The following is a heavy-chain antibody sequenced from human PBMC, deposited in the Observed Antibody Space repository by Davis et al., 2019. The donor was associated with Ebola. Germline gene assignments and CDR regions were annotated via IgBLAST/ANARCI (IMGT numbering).Heavy chain of an antibody. CDR1: GFTVSSYG. CDR2: MWYDGTNK. CDR3: VRDSDSGTYFRFDS. V-gene: IGHV3-33*01. J-gene: IGHJ4*02. Sequence: GESLKISCAASGFTVSSYGMHWVRQAPGKGLEWVAVMWYDGTNKFYGDSVKGRFTISRDTSKNTLYLEMNSLRAEDTAVYYCVRDSDSGTYFRFDSWGQGTLVTVSS. D-gene: IGHD1-26*01.